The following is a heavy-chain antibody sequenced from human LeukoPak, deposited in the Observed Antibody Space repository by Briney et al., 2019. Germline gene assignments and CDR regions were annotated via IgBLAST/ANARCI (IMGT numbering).Heavy chain of an antibody. D-gene: IGHD3-22*01. CDR3: AKDSSADDSSGYSYYFDY. J-gene: IGHJ4*02. Sequence: PGGSLRLSCAASGFTFSNYEMNWVRQAPGKGLEWVSYISSRGTNIYYADSVKGRFTISRDNSKNTLYLQMNSLRAEDTAVYYCAKDSSADDSSGYSYYFDYWGQGTLVTVSS. V-gene: IGHV3-48*03. CDR1: GFTFSNYE. CDR2: ISSRGTNI.